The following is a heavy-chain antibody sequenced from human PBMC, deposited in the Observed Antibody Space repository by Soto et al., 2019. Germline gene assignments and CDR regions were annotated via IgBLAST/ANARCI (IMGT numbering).Heavy chain of an antibody. V-gene: IGHV6-1*01. Sequence: QVQLQQSGPGLVKPSQTLSLTCAISGDSVSTNSATWDWIRQSPSRGLEWLGRTYYRSKWYNDYTLSVTGRITLNPDTATNQFSLQLNSVTPDDTAVYYCVSLIGNSWLDSWCQGTLVTVSS. J-gene: IGHJ5*01. D-gene: IGHD2-8*01. CDR1: GDSVSTNSAT. CDR3: VSLIGNSWLDS. CDR2: TYYRSKWYN.